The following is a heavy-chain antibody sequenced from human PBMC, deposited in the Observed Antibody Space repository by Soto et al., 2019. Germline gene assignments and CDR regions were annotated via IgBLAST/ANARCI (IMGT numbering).Heavy chain of an antibody. J-gene: IGHJ4*02. CDR2: IYYSGST. D-gene: IGHD2-21*02. Sequence: PSETLSLTCPFSGGSISSYYWICIRQPPGKGLEWIGYIYYSGSTNYNPSLKSRVTISVDTSKNQFSLKLSSVTAADTAVYYCARMTFDDYFDYWGQGTLVTVSS. CDR1: GGSISSYY. CDR3: ARMTFDDYFDY. V-gene: IGHV4-59*01.